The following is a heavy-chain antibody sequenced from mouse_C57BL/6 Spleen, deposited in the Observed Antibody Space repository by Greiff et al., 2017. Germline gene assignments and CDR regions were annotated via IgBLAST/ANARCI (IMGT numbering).Heavy chain of an antibody. CDR2: IYPGSGNT. V-gene: IGHV1-76*01. CDR3: ARGVSFYYAMDY. Sequence: VQLQQSGAELVRPGASVKLSCKASGYTFTDYYINWVKQRPGQGLEWIARIYPGSGNTYYNEKFKGKATLTAEKSSSTAYMQLSSLTSEDSAVYFCARGVSFYYAMDYWGQGTSVTVSS. CDR1: GYTFTDYY. J-gene: IGHJ4*01.